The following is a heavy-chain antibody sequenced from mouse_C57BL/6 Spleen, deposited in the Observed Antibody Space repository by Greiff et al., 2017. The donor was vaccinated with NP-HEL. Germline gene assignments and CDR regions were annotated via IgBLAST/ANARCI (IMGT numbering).Heavy chain of an antibody. CDR3: ARYYGSSYDAMDY. CDR1: GYTFTSYW. CDR2: IDPSDSET. D-gene: IGHD1-1*01. J-gene: IGHJ4*01. V-gene: IGHV1-52*01. Sequence: QVQLQQPGAELVRPGSSVKLSCKASGYTFTSYWMHWVKQRPIQGLEWIGNIDPSDSETHYNQKFKDKATLTVDKSSSTAYMQLSSLASEDSAVYYCARYYGSSYDAMDYWGKGTSVTVSS.